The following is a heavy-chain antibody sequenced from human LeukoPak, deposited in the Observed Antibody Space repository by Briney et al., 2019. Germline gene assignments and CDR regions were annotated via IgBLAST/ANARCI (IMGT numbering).Heavy chain of an antibody. Sequence: PGGSLRLSCAASGFTFSSYSMNWVRQAPGKGLEWVSSISSSSSYIYYADSVKGRFTISRDNAKNSLYLQMNSLRAEDTAVYYCARAHISGTYRGVLDYWGQGTLVTASS. CDR2: ISSSSSYI. V-gene: IGHV3-21*01. CDR3: ARAHISGTYRGVLDY. J-gene: IGHJ4*02. D-gene: IGHD3-10*01. CDR1: GFTFSSYS.